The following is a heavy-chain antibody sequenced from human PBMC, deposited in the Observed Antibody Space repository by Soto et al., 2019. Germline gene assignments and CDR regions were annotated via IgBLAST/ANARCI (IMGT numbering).Heavy chain of an antibody. Sequence: ASVKVSCKASGYTFTGYYIHWVRQAPGQGLEWMGWINPNNGGTNYAQKFQGRVTMTRDTSISTAYMELSRLRSDDTALYYCARPNYGTLAYWGQGTLVTVSP. CDR3: ARPNYGTLAY. CDR2: INPNNGGT. CDR1: GYTFTGYY. D-gene: IGHD3-10*01. V-gene: IGHV1-2*02. J-gene: IGHJ4*02.